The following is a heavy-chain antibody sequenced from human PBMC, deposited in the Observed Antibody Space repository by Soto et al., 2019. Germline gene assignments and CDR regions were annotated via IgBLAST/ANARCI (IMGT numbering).Heavy chain of an antibody. CDR1: GFSFSDYY. J-gene: IGHJ4*02. V-gene: IGHV3-11*04. CDR2: INGSGTST. CDR3: VGPPGTDFDY. Sequence: GGSLRLSCSASGFSFSDYYMTWVRQAPGKGLEWISYINGSGTSTYYADSVEGRFTISRDNAKNTVYLQMNSLRAEDTAVYYCVGPPGTDFDYWGQGTLVTVSS. D-gene: IGHD1-1*01.